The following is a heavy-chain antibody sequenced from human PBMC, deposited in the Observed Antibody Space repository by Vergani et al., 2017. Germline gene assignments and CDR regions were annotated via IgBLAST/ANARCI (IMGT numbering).Heavy chain of an antibody. Sequence: EVQLLESGGGLVQPGGSLRLSCAASGFTFSSYAMSWVRQAPGKGLEWVSAISGSGGSTYYADSVKGRFTISRDNSKNTLYLQMNSLRDEDTAVYYCAKDRYSSSYCYYGMDVWGQGTTVTVSS. CDR3: AKDRYSSSYCYYGMDV. J-gene: IGHJ6*02. CDR2: ISGSGGST. CDR1: GFTFSSYA. D-gene: IGHD4-11*01. V-gene: IGHV3-23*01.